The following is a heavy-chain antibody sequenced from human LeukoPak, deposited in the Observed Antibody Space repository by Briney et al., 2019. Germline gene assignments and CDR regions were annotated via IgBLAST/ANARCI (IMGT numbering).Heavy chain of an antibody. CDR1: GHTLTELS. CDR3: ATDLPREAMVSYYFDY. CDR2: FDPEDGET. D-gene: IGHD5-18*01. Sequence: GASVKVSCKVSGHTLTELSMHWVRQAPGKGLEWMGGFDPEDGETIYAQKFQGRVTMTEDTSTDTAYMELSSLRSEDTAVYYCATDLPREAMVSYYFDYWGQGTLVTVSS. J-gene: IGHJ4*02. V-gene: IGHV1-24*01.